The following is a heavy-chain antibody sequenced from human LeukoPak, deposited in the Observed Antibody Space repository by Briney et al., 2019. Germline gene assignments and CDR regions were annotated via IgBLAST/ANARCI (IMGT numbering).Heavy chain of an antibody. V-gene: IGHV5-51*01. Sequence: GASLKFSCKGAGYSFTSYWIGWVRQLPGKGLEWMGVIYPGDSDTRYSPSFQGQVTISADKSISTAYLQWSSLKASDTAMYYCARGVFGCSSTSCLVDYWGQGTLATVSS. CDR3: ARGVFGCSSTSCLVDY. D-gene: IGHD2-2*01. CDR2: IYPGDSDT. J-gene: IGHJ4*02. CDR1: GYSFTSYW.